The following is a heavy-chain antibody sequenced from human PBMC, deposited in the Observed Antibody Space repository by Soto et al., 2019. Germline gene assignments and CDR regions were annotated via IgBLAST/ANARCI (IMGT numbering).Heavy chain of an antibody. CDR2: ISAYNGNT. J-gene: IGHJ3*02. D-gene: IGHD3-22*01. V-gene: IGHV1-18*01. CDR3: ARDVSSHYYDISGYYYAGSDAFDI. Sequence: GASVKVSCKASGYTFTSYGISWVRQAPGQGLEWMGWISAYNGNTNYAQKLQGRVTMTTDTSTSTAYMELRSLRSDDTAVYYCARDVSSHYYDISGYYYAGSDAFDIWGQGTMVTVSS. CDR1: GYTFTSYG.